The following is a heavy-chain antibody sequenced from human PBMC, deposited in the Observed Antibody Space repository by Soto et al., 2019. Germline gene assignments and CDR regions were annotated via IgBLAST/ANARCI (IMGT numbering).Heavy chain of an antibody. D-gene: IGHD5-12*01. CDR1: GFTFRSYE. CDR2: ITSSGGTM. V-gene: IGHV3-48*03. CDR3: TKEKSVMYSGYDAFDT. Sequence: PGGSLRLSCAASGFTFRSYEMDWVRQAPGKGLEWVAHITSSGGTMYADAVRGRFTISRDNADNSLYPQMNSLRAEDTAVYYCTKEKSVMYSGYDAFDTWGRGTMVTVSS. J-gene: IGHJ3*02.